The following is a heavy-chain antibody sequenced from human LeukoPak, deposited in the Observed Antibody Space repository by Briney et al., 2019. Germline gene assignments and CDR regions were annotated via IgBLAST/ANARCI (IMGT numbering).Heavy chain of an antibody. Sequence: GGSLRLSCAASGFTFSSYAMSWVRQAPGKGLEWVSAISGSGGSTYYADSVKGRFTISRDNSKNTLYLQMSSLRAEDTAVYYCASTNWGGPRRDYWGQGTLVTVSS. CDR1: GFTFSSYA. J-gene: IGHJ4*02. D-gene: IGHD7-27*01. CDR3: ASTNWGGPRRDY. CDR2: ISGSGGST. V-gene: IGHV3-23*01.